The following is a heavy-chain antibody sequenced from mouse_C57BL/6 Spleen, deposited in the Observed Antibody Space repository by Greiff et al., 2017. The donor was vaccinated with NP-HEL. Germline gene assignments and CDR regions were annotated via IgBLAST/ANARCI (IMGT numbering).Heavy chain of an antibody. CDR1: GYAFSSYW. CDR3: ARGPDSTSGDY. CDR2: IYPGDGDT. D-gene: IGHD5-1*01. V-gene: IGHV1-80*01. J-gene: IGHJ2*01. Sequence: VKLVESGAELVKPGASVKISCKASGYAFSSYWMNWVKQRPGKGLEWIGQIYPGDGDTNYNGKFKGKATLTADKSSSTAYMQLSSLTSEDSAVYFCARGPDSTSGDYWGQGPTLTVSS.